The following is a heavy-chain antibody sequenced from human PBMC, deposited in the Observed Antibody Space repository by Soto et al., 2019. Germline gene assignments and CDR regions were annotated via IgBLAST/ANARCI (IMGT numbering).Heavy chain of an antibody. CDR2: LSGSGYNI. CDR1: GFTFSDYA. CDR3: AKGDLGYCDSTTCPRNRFDY. D-gene: IGHD2-2*01. V-gene: IGHV3-23*01. Sequence: EVQLLESGGDLIQPGGSLRLSCAASGFTFSDYAMSWVRQAPGKGLEWVSSLSGSGYNIYYADSVKGRFTISRDNSKNTLFLQMNSLRAEDTAMYYCAKGDLGYCDSTTCPRNRFDYWGQGTLVTVSS. J-gene: IGHJ4*02.